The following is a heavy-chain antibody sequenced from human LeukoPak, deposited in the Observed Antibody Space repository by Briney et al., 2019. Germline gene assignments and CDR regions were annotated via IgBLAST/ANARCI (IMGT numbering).Heavy chain of an antibody. J-gene: IGHJ5*02. CDR3: ARHLRLWQNWFDP. V-gene: IGHV5-51*01. CDR1: GYSFTNYW. Sequence: NPGESLKISCKGSGYSFTNYWIGWVRQMPGKGPEWVGIIYPGDSDTRYSPSFQGQVTISADKSISTAYLQWSSLKASDTAMYYCARHLRLWQNWFDPWGQGTLVTVSS. CDR2: IYPGDSDT. D-gene: IGHD5-18*01.